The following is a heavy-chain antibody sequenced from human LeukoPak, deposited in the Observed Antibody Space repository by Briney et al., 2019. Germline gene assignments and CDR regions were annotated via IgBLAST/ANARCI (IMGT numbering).Heavy chain of an antibody. J-gene: IGHJ4*02. D-gene: IGHD1-26*01. V-gene: IGHV3-21*06. CDR3: AKGLFSAFNKYLDS. CDR2: ISDTSSDI. CDR1: GFDFESYT. Sequence: GGSLRLSCAASGFDFESYTLTWVRQAPGKGLEWVSLISDTSSDINYTESVRGRFTITRENAKNSLFLQMDSLRVEDTAIYYCAKGLFSAFNKYLDSWGQGTLVTVSS.